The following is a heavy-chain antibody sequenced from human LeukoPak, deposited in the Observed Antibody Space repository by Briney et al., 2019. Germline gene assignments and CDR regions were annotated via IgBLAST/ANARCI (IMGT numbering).Heavy chain of an antibody. CDR1: GGSFSGYY. V-gene: IGHV4-34*01. CDR2: INHSGST. CDR3: GGGPRRGRSYYFDY. Sequence: SETLSLTCAVYGGSFSGYYWSWIRQPPGKGLEWIGEINHSGSTNYNPSLKSRVTISVDTSNNQFPLKLNSVTAPDTAVYYCGGGPRRGRSYYFDYWGQGTLVTVPS. J-gene: IGHJ4*02.